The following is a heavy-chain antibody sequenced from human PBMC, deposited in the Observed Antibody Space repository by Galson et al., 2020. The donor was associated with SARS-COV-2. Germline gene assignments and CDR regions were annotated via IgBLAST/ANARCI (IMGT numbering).Heavy chain of an antibody. Sequence: GGSLRLSCAASGFTFSTSGIHWVRQAPGKGLEWVAVIWFYHGKNEYYTDSVKGRFTVSRDDSKNTLYLEMNSLRAEDTAIYYCAKTIVGATGAFDSWGQGTLVTVSS. CDR2: IWFYHGKNE. V-gene: IGHV3-33*03. D-gene: IGHD1-26*01. J-gene: IGHJ4*02. CDR3: AKTIVGATGAFDS. CDR1: GFTFSTSG.